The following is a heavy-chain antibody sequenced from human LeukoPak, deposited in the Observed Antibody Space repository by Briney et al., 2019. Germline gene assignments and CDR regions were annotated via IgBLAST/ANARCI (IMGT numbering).Heavy chain of an antibody. Sequence: ASVKVSCKASGYTFTSYNINWVRQATGQGPEWMGWTNPNSGNTGYAQKFQGRVTMTRNTSISTAYMELSSLRSEDTAVYYCARSELRSVDWFDPWGQGTLVTVSS. CDR2: TNPNSGNT. V-gene: IGHV1-8*01. J-gene: IGHJ5*02. CDR1: GYTFTSYN. D-gene: IGHD1-26*01. CDR3: ARSELRSVDWFDP.